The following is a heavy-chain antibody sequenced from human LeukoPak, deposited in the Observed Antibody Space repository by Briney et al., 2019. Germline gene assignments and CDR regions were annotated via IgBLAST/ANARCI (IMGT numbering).Heavy chain of an antibody. Sequence: SETLSLTCTVSGGSISSYYWSWIRQPAGKGLEWIGRIYTSGSTNYNPSLKSRVTISVDKSKNQFPLKLSSVTAADTAVYYCARMGSEYYYYYMDVWGKGTTVTVSS. CDR3: ARMGSEYYYYYMDV. J-gene: IGHJ6*03. V-gene: IGHV4-4*07. CDR2: IYTSGST. CDR1: GGSISSYY. D-gene: IGHD3-10*01.